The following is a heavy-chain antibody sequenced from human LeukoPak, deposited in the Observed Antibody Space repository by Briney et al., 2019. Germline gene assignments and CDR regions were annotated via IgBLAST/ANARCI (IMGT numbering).Heavy chain of an antibody. CDR2: INAYNGNT. D-gene: IGHD3-22*01. CDR3: ARPSLYYDTSSYYGPYYGMDV. J-gene: IGHJ6*02. CDR1: GGTFSSYA. V-gene: IGHV1-18*01. Sequence: GASVKVSCKASGGTFSSYAISWVRQAPGQGLEWMGWINAYNGNTNYAPNLQGRVTMTTDTSTDTGHMELRSLRSDDTAVYYCARPSLYYDTSSYYGPYYGMDVWGQGTTVTVSS.